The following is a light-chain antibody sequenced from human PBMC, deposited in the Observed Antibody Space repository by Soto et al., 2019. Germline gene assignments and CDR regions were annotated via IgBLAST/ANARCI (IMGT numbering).Light chain of an antibody. CDR1: SSDVGGYNY. V-gene: IGLV2-14*03. Sequence: QSVLTQPASVSGSPGQSITISCTGTSSDVGGYNYVSWYQHHPGKAPKLLIYDVSNRPSGISNRFSGSKSDNTASLTISGLQPEDEADYYCSSYTTSNTRQIVFGTRTKVTV. CDR2: DVS. J-gene: IGLJ1*01. CDR3: SSYTTSNTRQIV.